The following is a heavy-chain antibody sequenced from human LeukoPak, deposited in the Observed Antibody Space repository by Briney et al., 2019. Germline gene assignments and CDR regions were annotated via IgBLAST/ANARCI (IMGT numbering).Heavy chain of an antibody. CDR1: GFTFTNYA. D-gene: IGHD3-22*01. V-gene: IGHV3-23*01. J-gene: IGHJ4*02. CDR2: INGSGSST. CDR3: AKGKDTYSFDSSGYYFGEY. Sequence: GGSLRLSCAAPGFTFTNYAMTWVRQAPGKGLEWVSAINGSGSSTYYADSVKGRLTISRDNSKNTLYLQMNSLRAEDTAVYYCAKGKDTYSFDSSGYYFGEYWGQGTLVTVSS.